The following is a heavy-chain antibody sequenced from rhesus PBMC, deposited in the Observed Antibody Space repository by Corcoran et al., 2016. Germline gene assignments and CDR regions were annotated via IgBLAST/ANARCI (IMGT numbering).Heavy chain of an antibody. CDR3: ATTLTVTTSWYFDL. J-gene: IGHJ2*01. V-gene: IGHV5-20*01. CDR2: IDPSDSDT. D-gene: IGHD4-23*01. Sequence: EVQLVQSGAEVKRPGESLKISCKTSGYSFTSYWISWVRQMPWKGLEWMGAIDPSDSDTRYTPSFQGQVTISADKSISTAYLQWSRLKASDTATYYCATTLTVTTSWYFDLWGPGTPITISS. CDR1: GYSFTSYW.